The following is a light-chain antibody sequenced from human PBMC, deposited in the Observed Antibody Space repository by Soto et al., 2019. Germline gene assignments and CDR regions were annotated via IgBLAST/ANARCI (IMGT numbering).Light chain of an antibody. CDR1: QSISSY. Sequence: EIVLTQSPATLSLSPGERATLSCRASQSISSYLAWYQQKPGHTPRLLIYDASNRATGIPARFSGSGSGTDFTLTISSPEPEDFAVYYCQQRTNWPVTFGPGTKVDIK. V-gene: IGKV3-11*01. CDR3: QQRTNWPVT. CDR2: DAS. J-gene: IGKJ3*01.